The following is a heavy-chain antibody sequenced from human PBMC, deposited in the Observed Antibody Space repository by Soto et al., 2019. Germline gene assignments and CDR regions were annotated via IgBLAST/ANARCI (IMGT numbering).Heavy chain of an antibody. CDR1: GYGFAGYW. J-gene: IGHJ4*02. CDR3: ARQIYDSDTGPNFQYYFDS. Sequence: PGESLKISCKGSGYGFAGYWITWVRQKPGKGLEWMGRIDPSDSQTYCSPSFRGHVTISATKSITTVFLQWSSLRASDTAMYYCARQIYDSDTGPNFQYYFDSWGQGTPVTVSS. CDR2: IDPSDSQT. V-gene: IGHV5-10-1*01. D-gene: IGHD3-22*01.